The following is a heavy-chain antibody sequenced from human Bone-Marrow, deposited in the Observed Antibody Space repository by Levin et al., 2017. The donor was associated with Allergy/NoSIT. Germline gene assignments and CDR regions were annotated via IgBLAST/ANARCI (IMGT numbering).Heavy chain of an antibody. V-gene: IGHV3-15*01. J-gene: IGHJ4*02. CDR1: GFTFSNAW. D-gene: IGHD3-10*01. Sequence: GESLKISCAASGFTFSNAWMSWVRQAPGKGLEWVGRIKSKTDGGTTVYAAPVKGRFTISRDDSKNTLYLQMNSLKTEDTAVYYCTTDPGYQQVRGVNPTPLFDYWGQGTLVTVSS. CDR2: IKSKTDGGTT. CDR3: TTDPGYQQVRGVNPTPLFDY.